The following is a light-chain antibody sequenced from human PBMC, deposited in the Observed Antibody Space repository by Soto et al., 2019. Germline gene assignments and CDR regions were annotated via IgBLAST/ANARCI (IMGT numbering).Light chain of an antibody. CDR1: QSISNH. V-gene: IGKV1-39*01. CDR2: AAS. Sequence: DIKMTQSPSSLSASVEGRVIITCRASQSISNHLNWYQQKPGKAPKLMIFAASSLQSGVPSRFSGSRSGPDFTLTISSLQPEDVATYYCQQSYSSPPTFGQGTKVDIK. J-gene: IGKJ1*01. CDR3: QQSYSSPPT.